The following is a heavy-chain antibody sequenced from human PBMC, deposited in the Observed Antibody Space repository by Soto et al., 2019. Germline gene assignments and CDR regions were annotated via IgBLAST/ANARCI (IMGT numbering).Heavy chain of an antibody. V-gene: IGHV1-3*01. CDR1: GYTFTSYP. CDR3: ARAGYSYAASYYGMDV. Sequence: ASVKVSCKASGYTFTSYPTHWVRQAPGQRLEWMGWIDAGNGNTKYSQKFRGRVTFTTDTSASTAYMDLSSLRSEDTAVYYCARAGYSYAASYYGMDVWGQGTTVTVSS. D-gene: IGHD5-18*01. CDR2: IDAGNGNT. J-gene: IGHJ6*02.